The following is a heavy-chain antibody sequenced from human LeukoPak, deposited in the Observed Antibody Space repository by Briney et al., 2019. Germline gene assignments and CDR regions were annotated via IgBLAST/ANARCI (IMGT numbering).Heavy chain of an antibody. D-gene: IGHD7-27*01. CDR1: GGTFSSYA. Sequence: SVKVSCKASGGTFSSYAISWVRQAPGQGLEWMGGIIPIFGTANYAQKFQGRVTITTDESTSTAYMELSSLRSEDTAVYYCAREITGDKVRPLDYWGQGTRVIVSS. J-gene: IGHJ4*02. V-gene: IGHV1-69*05. CDR2: IIPIFGTA. CDR3: AREITGDKVRPLDY.